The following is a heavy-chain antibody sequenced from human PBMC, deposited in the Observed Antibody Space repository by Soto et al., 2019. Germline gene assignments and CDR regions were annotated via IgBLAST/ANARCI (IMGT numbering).Heavy chain of an antibody. J-gene: IGHJ6*02. D-gene: IGHD2-2*01. V-gene: IGHV3-9*01. CDR1: GFILDDYT. Sequence: PGGSMRLSCAVSGFILDDYTMHWVRQAPGKGLEWVSGVGWNGGDIVYADAVKGRFTVSRDNTRNSLCLEVNSLTTEDTAIYFCAKERAVVVPVSTSYFHYYGLDVWGQGTTVTV. CDR3: AKERAVVVPVSTSYFHYYGLDV. CDR2: VGWNGGDI.